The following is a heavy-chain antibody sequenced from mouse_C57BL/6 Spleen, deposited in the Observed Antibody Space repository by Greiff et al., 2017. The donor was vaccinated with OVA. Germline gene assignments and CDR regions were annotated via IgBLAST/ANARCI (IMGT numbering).Heavy chain of an antibody. CDR2: ISYDGSN. Sequence: EVKLMESGPGLVKPSQSLSLTCSVTGYSITSGYYWNWIRQFPGNKLEWMGYISYDGSNNYNPSLKNRISITRDTSKNQFFLKLNSVTTEDTATYYCARGGGYDVDWYFDVWGTGTTVTVSS. CDR1: GYSITSGYY. CDR3: ARGGGYDVDWYFDV. J-gene: IGHJ1*03. D-gene: IGHD2-2*01. V-gene: IGHV3-6*01.